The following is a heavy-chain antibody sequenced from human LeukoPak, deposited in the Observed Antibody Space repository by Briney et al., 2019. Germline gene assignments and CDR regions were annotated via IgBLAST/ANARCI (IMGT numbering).Heavy chain of an antibody. Sequence: GGSLRLSCAASGFTFSSYAMSWVRQAPGKGLEWVSAINGNGGSTYYTDSVKGRFIISRDNSKNTLYLQMNSLRAEDTAVYYCAKGIDSRSLFDYWGQGTLVTVSS. CDR3: AKGIDSRSLFDY. CDR1: GFTFSSYA. V-gene: IGHV3-23*01. CDR2: INGNGGST. D-gene: IGHD6-6*01. J-gene: IGHJ4*02.